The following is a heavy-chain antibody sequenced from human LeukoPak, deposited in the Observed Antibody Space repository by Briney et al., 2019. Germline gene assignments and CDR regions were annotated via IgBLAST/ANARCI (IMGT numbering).Heavy chain of an antibody. CDR3: ARQSLDYYETLDAFDI. V-gene: IGHV1-2*02. D-gene: IGHD3-22*01. CDR2: INCKSGAT. Sequence: ASVKVPCKTSGYTFTDSNIHWMRQAPGQGLEWMGWINCKSGATNYAQKFRGRVTMTKDRPIRTAYMDLSRLKSDDTAVYFCARQSLDYYETLDAFDIWGQGTVVTVSS. CDR1: GYTFTDSN. J-gene: IGHJ3*02.